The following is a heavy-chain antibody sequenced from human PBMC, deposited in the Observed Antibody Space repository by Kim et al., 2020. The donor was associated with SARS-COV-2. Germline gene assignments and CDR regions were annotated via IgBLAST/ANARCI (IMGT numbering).Heavy chain of an antibody. CDR1: GFPFSSYS. D-gene: IGHD6-6*01. CDR3: TGGSAARFAY. Sequence: GGSLRLSCAASGFPFSSYSMHWVRQAPGKGLEWVTVISHDGGTKYYADSMRGRFTISRDNSENTLYLQMSSLRAEDTAVYYCTGGSAARFAYWGQGTLVTVSS. V-gene: IGHV3-30-3*01. J-gene: IGHJ4*02. CDR2: ISHDGGTK.